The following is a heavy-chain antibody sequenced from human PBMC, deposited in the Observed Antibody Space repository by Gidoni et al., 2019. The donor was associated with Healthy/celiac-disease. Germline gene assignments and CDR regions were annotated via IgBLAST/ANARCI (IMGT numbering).Heavy chain of an antibody. CDR1: GYTFTSYD. Sequence: QVQLVQSGAEVKKPGASVKVSCKASGYTFTSYDINWVRQATGQGLEWMGWMNPNSGNTGYAQKFQGRVTMTRNTSISTAYMELSSLRSEDTAVYYCARGARGSWYRFGYHYYYGMDVWGQGTTVTVSS. V-gene: IGHV1-8*01. J-gene: IGHJ6*02. CDR2: MNPNSGNT. D-gene: IGHD6-13*01. CDR3: ARGARGSWYRFGYHYYYGMDV.